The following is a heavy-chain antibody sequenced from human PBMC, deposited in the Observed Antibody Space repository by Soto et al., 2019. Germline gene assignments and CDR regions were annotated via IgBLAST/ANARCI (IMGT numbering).Heavy chain of an antibody. CDR3: VKDIEPGGADC. CDR1: GFTSHDHG. Sequence: SLRLSCVASGFTSHDHGMHWVRQAPGKGLEWVSGIILNSGHTGYADSVKGRFTISRDNAKNSPYLQMNTLRVEDTGLYYCVKDIEPGGADCWGQGTLVTSPQ. J-gene: IGHJ4*02. CDR2: IILNSGHT. D-gene: IGHD3-16*01. V-gene: IGHV3-9*02.